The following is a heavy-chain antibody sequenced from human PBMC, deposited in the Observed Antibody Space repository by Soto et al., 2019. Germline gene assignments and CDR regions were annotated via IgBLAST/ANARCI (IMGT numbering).Heavy chain of an antibody. CDR1: GYTFTGYY. D-gene: IGHD2-21*01. CDR2: INPNSGGT. CDR3: ARGIAPAAARGMYV. J-gene: IGHJ6*02. V-gene: IGHV1-2*02. Sequence: QVQLVQSGAEVKKPGASVKVSCKASGYTFTGYYMHWVRQAPGQGLEWMGWINPNSGGTNYARKFQGGVTMTRDTSVSTAYMELSRLRSDDTAVYYCARGIAPAAARGMYVWGQGTTVTVSS.